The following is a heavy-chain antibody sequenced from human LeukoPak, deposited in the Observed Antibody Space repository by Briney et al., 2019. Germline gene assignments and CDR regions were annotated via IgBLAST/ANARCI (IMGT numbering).Heavy chain of an antibody. D-gene: IGHD6-19*01. CDR3: AKDRGSSGWPYPTYFDY. J-gene: IGHJ4*02. Sequence: TGGSLRLSCATSGFTFSNYGMSWVRQAPGKGLEWVSSISSSSNYIYYADSVKGRFTISRDNSDNTLYLQMNSLRAEDTAVYYCAKDRGSSGWPYPTYFDYWGQGTLVTVSS. CDR2: ISSSSNYI. CDR1: GFTFSNYG. V-gene: IGHV3-23*01.